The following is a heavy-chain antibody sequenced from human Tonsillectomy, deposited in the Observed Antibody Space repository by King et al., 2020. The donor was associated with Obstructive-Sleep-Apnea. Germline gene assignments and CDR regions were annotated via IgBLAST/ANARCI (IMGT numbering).Heavy chain of an antibody. D-gene: IGHD3-22*01. V-gene: IGHV3-48*04. J-gene: IGHJ5*02. CDR1: GFTFSSYS. Sequence: VQLVESGGGLVQPGGSLRLSCAASGFTFSSYSMNWVRQAPGKGLEWVSYISSSSSTIYYADSVKGRFTISRDNAKNSLYLQMNSLRAEDTAVYYCARGISPSLSYYYDSSGYYHWFDPWGQGTLVTVSS. CDR3: ARGISPSLSYYYDSSGYYHWFDP. CDR2: ISSSSSTI.